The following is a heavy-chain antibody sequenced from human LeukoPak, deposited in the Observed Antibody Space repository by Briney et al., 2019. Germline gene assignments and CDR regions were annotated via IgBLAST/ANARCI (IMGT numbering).Heavy chain of an antibody. CDR2: ISAYNGNT. Sequence: ASVKVSCKASGYTFTSYGISWVRQAPGQGLEWMGWISAYNGNTIYAQKFQGRVTMTEDTSTDTAYMELSSLRSEDTAVYYCATDGGDSSSWYGDFDYWGQGTLVTVSS. J-gene: IGHJ4*02. D-gene: IGHD6-13*01. CDR3: ATDGGDSSSWYGDFDY. CDR1: GYTFTSYG. V-gene: IGHV1-18*01.